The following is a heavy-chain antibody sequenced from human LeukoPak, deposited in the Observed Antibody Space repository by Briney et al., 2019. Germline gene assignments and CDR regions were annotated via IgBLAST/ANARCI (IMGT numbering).Heavy chain of an antibody. Sequence: GGSLRLSCAASGFTFSSYGMHWVRQAPGKGLEWVAVISYDGSNKYYADSVKGRFTISRDNSKNTLYLRMNSLRAEDTAVYYCAKDEVTMVRGVPHYYYGMDVWGKGTTVTVSS. D-gene: IGHD3-10*01. CDR3: AKDEVTMVRGVPHYYYGMDV. J-gene: IGHJ6*04. V-gene: IGHV3-30*18. CDR2: ISYDGSNK. CDR1: GFTFSSYG.